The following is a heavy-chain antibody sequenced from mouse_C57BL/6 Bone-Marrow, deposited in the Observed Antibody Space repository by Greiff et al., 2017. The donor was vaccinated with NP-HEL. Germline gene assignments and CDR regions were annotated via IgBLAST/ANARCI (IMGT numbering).Heavy chain of an antibody. J-gene: IGHJ4*01. V-gene: IGHV1-61*01. Sequence: VQRVESGAELVRPGSSVKLSCKASGYTFTSYWMDWVKQRPGQGLEWIGNIYPSDSETHYNQKFKDKATLTVDKSSSTAYMQLSSLTSEDSAVYYCARAHYDGYAMDYWGQGTSVTVSS. CDR3: ARAHYDGYAMDY. CDR2: IYPSDSET. CDR1: GYTFTSYW. D-gene: IGHD1-2*01.